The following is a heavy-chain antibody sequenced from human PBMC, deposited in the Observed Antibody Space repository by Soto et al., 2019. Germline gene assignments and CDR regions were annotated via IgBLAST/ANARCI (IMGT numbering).Heavy chain of an antibody. D-gene: IGHD3-22*01. V-gene: IGHV3-48*03. CDR2: ISSSGSTI. Sequence: PGGSLRLSCAASGFTFSSYEMNWVRQAPGKGLEWVSYISSSGSTIYYADSVKGRFTISRDNAKNSLYLQMNSLRAEDTAVYYCARDIAYYYDSSGYYPNDAFDIWGQGTMVTV. CDR1: GFTFSSYE. J-gene: IGHJ3*02. CDR3: ARDIAYYYDSSGYYPNDAFDI.